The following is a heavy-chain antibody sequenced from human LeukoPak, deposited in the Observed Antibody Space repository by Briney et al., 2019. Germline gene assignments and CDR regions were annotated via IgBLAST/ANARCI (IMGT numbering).Heavy chain of an antibody. CDR1: GFTFSTYS. J-gene: IGHJ2*01. Sequence: GGSLRLSCAASGFTFSTYSMNWVRQAPGKGLEWVSYIGTSSSYIHYADSVNGRFTISRDNAKKSLFLQMNSLRAEDTAVYYCAGSDTIGYLPREWDYWYFDLWGRGTLVTVSS. V-gene: IGHV3-21*01. CDR2: IGTSSSYI. CDR3: AGSDTIGYLPREWDYWYFDL. D-gene: IGHD3-22*01.